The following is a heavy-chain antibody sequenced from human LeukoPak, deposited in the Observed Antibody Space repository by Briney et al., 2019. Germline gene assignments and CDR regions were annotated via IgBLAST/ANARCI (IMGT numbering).Heavy chain of an antibody. CDR2: ISSSGSTI. V-gene: IGHV3-48*03. CDR1: GFTFSSYE. CDR3: ARVGRSGWPYYLDS. Sequence: GGSLRLSCAASGFTFSSYEMNWVRQAPGKGLEWVSYISSSGSTIYYADSMKGRFTLSRDNAKNSLYLQMNSLRAEATAVYYCARVGRSGWPYYLDSWGQGTLVTVSS. J-gene: IGHJ4*02. D-gene: IGHD6-19*01.